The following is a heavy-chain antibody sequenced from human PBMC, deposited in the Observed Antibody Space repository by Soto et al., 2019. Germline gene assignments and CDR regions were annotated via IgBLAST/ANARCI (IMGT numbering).Heavy chain of an antibody. V-gene: IGHV4-31*03. Sequence: SETLSLTCKVSGGSVSSGGYYWSWIRQRPGKALEWIGYIYYSGNTFYNPSLKSRLTISIDTSKNQFSLNLTSLTAADTAVYYCARSRGVTGTRLPYYFNXWGQGTLVTVSX. CDR3: ARSRGVTGTRLPYYFNX. J-gene: IGHJ4*02. CDR1: GGSVSSGGYY. D-gene: IGHD6-19*01. CDR2: IYYSGNT.